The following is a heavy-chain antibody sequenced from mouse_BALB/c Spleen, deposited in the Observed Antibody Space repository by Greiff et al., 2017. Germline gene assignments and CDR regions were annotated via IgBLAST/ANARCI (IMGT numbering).Heavy chain of an antibody. CDR3: ARSVYPSFDY. CDR2: INPSSGYT. CDR1: GYTFTSYT. V-gene: IGHV1-4*01. Sequence: QAQLQQSGAELARPGASVKMSCKASGYTFTSYTMHWVKQRPGQGLEWIGYINPSSGYTNYNQKFKDKATLTADKSSSTAYMQLSSLTSEDSAVYYCARSVYPSFDYWGQGTTLTVSS. J-gene: IGHJ2*01. D-gene: IGHD2-1*01.